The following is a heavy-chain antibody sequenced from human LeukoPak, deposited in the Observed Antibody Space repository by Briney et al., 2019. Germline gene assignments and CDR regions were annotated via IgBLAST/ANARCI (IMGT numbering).Heavy chain of an antibody. CDR3: VRVHGGGY. D-gene: IGHD3-16*01. V-gene: IGHV3-53*01. CDR2: LHRDGSV. CDR1: GFTFSDNN. Sequence: GGSLRLSCAASGFTFSDNNMIWVRQAPGKGLEWVSTLHRDGSVRYADSVTGRFTISRDDSKNTPSLQMSSLRDEDTAVYYCVRVHGGGYWGQGTLVTVSS. J-gene: IGHJ4*02.